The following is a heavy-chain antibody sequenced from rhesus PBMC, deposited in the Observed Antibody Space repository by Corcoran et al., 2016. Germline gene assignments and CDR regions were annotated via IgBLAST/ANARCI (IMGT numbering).Heavy chain of an antibody. CDR3: ASDGSNYLLFDS. Sequence: QVQLRESGPAVVEPSETLSLTCAVSGGSISSPTWWSWIRQSPGKGLEWIGGIYGSRESTEYNPTLKSRVTISKDTSNNQFSLKLRSVTAADTDVYYCASDGSNYLLFDSWGQGVLVTVSS. V-gene: IGHV4-93*01. CDR2: IYGSREST. CDR1: GGSISSPTW. J-gene: IGHJ4*01. D-gene: IGHD2-2*01.